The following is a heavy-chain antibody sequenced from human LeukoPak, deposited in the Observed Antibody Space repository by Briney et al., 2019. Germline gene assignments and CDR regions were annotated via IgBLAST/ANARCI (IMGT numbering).Heavy chain of an antibody. Sequence: ASVKVSCKASGYTFTIYYMHWVRQAPGQGLEWMGIINPSGGSTSYAQKFSGRGTMTRDTSTSTVYMELSSLRSEDTAVYYCARAAYCGGDCYSDYWGQGTLVTVSS. CDR2: INPSGGST. CDR3: ARAAYCGGDCYSDY. J-gene: IGHJ4*02. D-gene: IGHD2-21*01. CDR1: GYTFTIYY. V-gene: IGHV1-46*03.